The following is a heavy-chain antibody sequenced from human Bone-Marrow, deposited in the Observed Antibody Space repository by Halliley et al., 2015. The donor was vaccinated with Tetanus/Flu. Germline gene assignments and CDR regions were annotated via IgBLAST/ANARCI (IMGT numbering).Heavy chain of an antibody. CDR3: ARGESDLYSSGYIY. V-gene: IGHV1-18*04. D-gene: IGHD3-22*01. J-gene: IGHJ4*02. CDR1: GYTFTSYG. CDR2: ISAYNGNT. Sequence: QLVQSGAEVKKPGASVKVSCRASGYTFTSYGFSWVRQAPGQGLEWMGWISAYNGNTKYAQKLQGRVTMTTDTSTSTAYMELRSLGSDDTAVYYCARGESDLYSSGYIYWGQGTLVTVSS.